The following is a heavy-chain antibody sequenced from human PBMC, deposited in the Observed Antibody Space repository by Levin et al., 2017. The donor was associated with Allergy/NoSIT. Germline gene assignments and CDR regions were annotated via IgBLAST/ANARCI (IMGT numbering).Heavy chain of an antibody. J-gene: IGHJ3*02. V-gene: IGHV3-9*01. CDR2: ISWNSGSI. CDR3: ARDNIGLPDAFDI. CDR1: GFTFDDYA. D-gene: IGHD3-10*01. Sequence: SCAASGFTFDDYAMHWVRQAPGKGLEWVSGISWNSGSIGYAESVKGRFTISRDNAKNSLYLQMNSLRTEDTALYYCARDNIGLPDAFDIWGQGTMVIVSS.